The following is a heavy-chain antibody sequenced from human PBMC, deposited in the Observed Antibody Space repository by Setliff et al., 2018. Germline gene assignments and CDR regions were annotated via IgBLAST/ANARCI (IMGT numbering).Heavy chain of an antibody. Sequence: PSETLSLTCTVSGSSFSSYSWSWIRQPPGKGLEWIGYKYYSGSTNSNPSLKSRVTISVDTSKNQFSLKLSSVTAADTAVYYCARWRVRDSGYYPRLSYMDVWGKGTTVT. J-gene: IGHJ6*03. D-gene: IGHD3-22*01. V-gene: IGHV4-59*08. CDR3: ARWRVRDSGYYPRLSYMDV. CDR2: KYYSGST. CDR1: GSSFSSYS.